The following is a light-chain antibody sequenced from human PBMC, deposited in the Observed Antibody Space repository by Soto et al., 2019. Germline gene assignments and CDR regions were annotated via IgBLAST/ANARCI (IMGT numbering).Light chain of an antibody. CDR3: AVWDDSLNGVL. J-gene: IGLJ2*01. Sequence: QSVLTQPPSASGTPGQRVTISCSGSNSNIGSNTVNWYQHLPGTAPKLLIYSNDQRPSGVPDRFSGSKSGTSASLAISGLQSEDEADYYCAVWDDSLNGVLFGGGTKLTVL. CDR1: NSNIGSNT. CDR2: SND. V-gene: IGLV1-44*01.